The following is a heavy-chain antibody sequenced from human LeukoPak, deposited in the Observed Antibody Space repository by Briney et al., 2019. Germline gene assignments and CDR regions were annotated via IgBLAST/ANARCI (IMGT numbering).Heavy chain of an antibody. Sequence: GGSLRLSCAASGFTFSSYNMNWVRQAPGKGLEWVSSISDNIRSTFYADSVKGRFTISRDNARNSLYLQMNSLRAEDSAVYYCARESEESFDYWGQGTLVTVSS. J-gene: IGHJ4*02. CDR3: ARESEESFDY. CDR2: ISDNIRST. CDR1: GFTFSSYN. V-gene: IGHV3-21*01. D-gene: IGHD3-10*01.